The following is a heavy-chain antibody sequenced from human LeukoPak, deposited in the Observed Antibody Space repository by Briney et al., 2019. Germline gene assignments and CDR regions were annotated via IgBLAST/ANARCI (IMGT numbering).Heavy chain of an antibody. CDR1: GFTFSSYS. Sequence: GGSLRLSCAASGFTFSSYSMNWVRQAPGKGLEWVSSISSSSSYIYYADSVKGRFTISRDNAKNSLYLQMNSLRAEDTAVYYCAREIAVAGTPNWFDPWGQGTLATVSS. V-gene: IGHV3-21*01. J-gene: IGHJ5*02. CDR2: ISSSSSYI. CDR3: AREIAVAGTPNWFDP. D-gene: IGHD6-19*01.